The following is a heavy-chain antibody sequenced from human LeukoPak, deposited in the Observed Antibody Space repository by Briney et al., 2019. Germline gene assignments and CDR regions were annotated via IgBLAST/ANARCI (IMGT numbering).Heavy chain of an antibody. CDR1: GGSFSGYY. Sequence: SETLSLTCAVSGGSFSGYYCSWIRQPPGKGLEWIGEINHSGSTNYNPSLKSRVTLSVDTSQNQFSLKLSSVTAADTAVYYCARGGYSYGFDNFDFWGQGTLVTVSS. D-gene: IGHD5-18*01. CDR2: INHSGST. J-gene: IGHJ4*02. V-gene: IGHV4-34*01. CDR3: ARGGYSYGFDNFDF.